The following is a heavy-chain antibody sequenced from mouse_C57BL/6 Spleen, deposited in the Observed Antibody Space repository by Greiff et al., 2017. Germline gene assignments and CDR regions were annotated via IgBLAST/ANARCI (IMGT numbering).Heavy chain of an antibody. J-gene: IGHJ2*01. D-gene: IGHD1-1*01. Sequence: VQLKQSGPELVKPGASVKIPCKASGYTFTDYNMDWVKQSHGKSLEWIGDINPNNGGTIYNQKFKGKATLTVDKSSSTAYMELRSLTSEDTAVYYCARGTTVVDYFDYWGQGTTLTVSS. V-gene: IGHV1-18*01. CDR3: ARGTTVVDYFDY. CDR1: GYTFTDYN. CDR2: INPNNGGT.